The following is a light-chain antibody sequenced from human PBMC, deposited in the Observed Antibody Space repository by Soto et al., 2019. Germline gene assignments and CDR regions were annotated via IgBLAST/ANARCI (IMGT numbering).Light chain of an antibody. J-gene: IGKJ2*01. CDR1: QGISSY. V-gene: IGKV1-9*01. Sequence: DIQLTQSPSFLSASVGDRVTITCRASQGISSYLAWYQQKPGKAPNLLIYGASTLQSGVPSRFSGSGSGTAFTLTSSSLQPEDFATYYCLRFSSYPYTFGQVTKLEIK. CDR2: GAS. CDR3: LRFSSYPYT.